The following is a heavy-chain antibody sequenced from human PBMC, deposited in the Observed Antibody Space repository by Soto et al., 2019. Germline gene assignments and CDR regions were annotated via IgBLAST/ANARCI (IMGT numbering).Heavy chain of an antibody. J-gene: IGHJ5*02. Sequence: ASVKVSFKVSGYTLTELSMHWVRQAPGKGLEWMGGFDPEDGETIYAQKFQGRVTMTEDTSTDTAYMELSSLRSEDTAVYYCATDCSGGSCYRRWFGPWGQGTLVTVSS. CDR1: GYTLTELS. V-gene: IGHV1-24*01. CDR2: FDPEDGET. D-gene: IGHD2-15*01. CDR3: ATDCSGGSCYRRWFGP.